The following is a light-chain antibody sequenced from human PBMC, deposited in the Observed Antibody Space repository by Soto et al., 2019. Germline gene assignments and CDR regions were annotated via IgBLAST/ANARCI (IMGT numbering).Light chain of an antibody. CDR2: DAS. Sequence: DIQMTQSPSTLSASVGDRVPITCRASQSISSWLAWYQQKPGKAPKLLIYDASSLERVVPSRFSGSGSGTEFTLTISSLQPDDFATYDCQQYNSYWTFGQGTKVEIK. CDR3: QQYNSYWT. V-gene: IGKV1-5*01. CDR1: QSISSW. J-gene: IGKJ1*01.